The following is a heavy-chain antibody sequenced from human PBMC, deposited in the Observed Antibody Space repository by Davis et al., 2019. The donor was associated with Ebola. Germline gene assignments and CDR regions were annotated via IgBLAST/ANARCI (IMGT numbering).Heavy chain of an antibody. CDR2: IYPGDSDT. J-gene: IGHJ3*02. Sequence: GESLKISCQGFGYSFTNYWIGWVRQLPGKGLEWMGIIYPGDSDTRYNPSFQGQVTISADESISTAYLQWSSLKASDTAMYYCATRDNDAFDIWGQGTMVTVSS. V-gene: IGHV5-51*01. CDR1: GYSFTNYW. CDR3: ATRDNDAFDI. D-gene: IGHD5-24*01.